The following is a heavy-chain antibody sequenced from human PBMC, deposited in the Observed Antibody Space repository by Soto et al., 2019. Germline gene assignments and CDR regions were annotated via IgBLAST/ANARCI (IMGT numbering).Heavy chain of an antibody. D-gene: IGHD3-3*01. CDR3: ARAGRAVSNYDFWSGYYWYFDL. J-gene: IGHJ2*01. CDR1: GYTFTGYY. V-gene: IGHV1-2*04. CDR2: INPNSGGT. Sequence: ASVKVSCKASGYTFTGYYMHWVRQAPGQGLEWMGWINPNSGGTNYAQKFQGWVTMTRDTSISTAYMELNRLRSDDTAVYYCARAGRAVSNYDFWSGYYWYFDLWGRGTLVTVSS.